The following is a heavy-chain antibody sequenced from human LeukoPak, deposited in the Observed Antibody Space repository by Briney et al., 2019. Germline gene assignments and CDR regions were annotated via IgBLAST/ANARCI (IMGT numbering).Heavy chain of an antibody. J-gene: IGHJ4*02. D-gene: IGHD6-13*01. Sequence: QTGGSLRLSCAASGFTFSRSWMSWVRQPPGKGLEWVANISPDGSTKYHMDSVKGRFTISRDNAKDSLYLEMSRLRDDDTAMYHCATGASGSWDFGGQGTLVTVSS. CDR2: ISPDGSTK. CDR1: GFTFSRSW. CDR3: ATGASGSWDF. V-gene: IGHV3-7*03.